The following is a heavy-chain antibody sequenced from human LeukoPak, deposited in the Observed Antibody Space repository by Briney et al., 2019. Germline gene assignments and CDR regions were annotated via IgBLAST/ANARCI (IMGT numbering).Heavy chain of an antibody. CDR1: GYTFTSYG. J-gene: IGHJ1*01. CDR2: ISAYNGNT. V-gene: IGHV1-18*01. CDR3: AREMSLAYCGGDCSLRAEYFQH. D-gene: IGHD2-21*02. Sequence: ASVKVSCKASGYTFTSYGISWVRQAPGQGLEWMGWISAYNGNTNYAQKLQGRVTMTTDTSTSTAYMELRSLRSDDTAVYYCAREMSLAYCGGDCSLRAEYFQHWGQGTLVTVSS.